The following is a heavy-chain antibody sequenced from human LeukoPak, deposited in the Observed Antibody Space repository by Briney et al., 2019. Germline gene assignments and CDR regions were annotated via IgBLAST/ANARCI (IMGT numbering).Heavy chain of an antibody. Sequence: SVRVSCKASGGTFSSYAISWVRQAPGQGLEWMGRIIPIFGTANYAQKFQGRVTITTDESTSTAYMELSSLRSEDTAVYYCARVPEGTKDAFDIWGQGTMVTVSS. CDR2: IIPIFGTA. D-gene: IGHD1-14*01. CDR3: ARVPEGTKDAFDI. J-gene: IGHJ3*02. CDR1: GGTFSSYA. V-gene: IGHV1-69*05.